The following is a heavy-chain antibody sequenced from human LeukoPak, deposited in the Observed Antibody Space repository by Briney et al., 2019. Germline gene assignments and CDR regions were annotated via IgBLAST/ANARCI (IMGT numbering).Heavy chain of an antibody. CDR3: ANSISMDFEY. D-gene: IGHD2/OR15-2a*01. J-gene: IGHJ4*02. CDR1: GGSVSSHF. CDR2: IYNSGST. Sequence: SETLSLTCTVSGGSVSSHFWNWIRQPAGKGPEWIGRIYNSGSTIYNPSLGSRVTITLDRSKNQFFLKLTSVTAADTAVYYCANSISMDFEYWGQGTLVTVSS. V-gene: IGHV4-4*07.